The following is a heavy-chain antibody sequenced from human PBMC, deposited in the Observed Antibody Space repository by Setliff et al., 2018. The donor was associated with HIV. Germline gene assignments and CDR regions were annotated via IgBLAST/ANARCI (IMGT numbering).Heavy chain of an antibody. D-gene: IGHD3-16*01. CDR1: GFTLDDYA. Sequence: LRLSCAASGFTLDDYAMHWVRQAPGKGLEWVSGISWNSGSIGYADSVKGRFTISRDNAKNSLYLQMNSLRAEDTALYYCAKDSRGGFYYFDYWGQGALVTVSS. CDR2: ISWNSGSI. CDR3: AKDSRGGFYYFDY. V-gene: IGHV3-9*01. J-gene: IGHJ4*02.